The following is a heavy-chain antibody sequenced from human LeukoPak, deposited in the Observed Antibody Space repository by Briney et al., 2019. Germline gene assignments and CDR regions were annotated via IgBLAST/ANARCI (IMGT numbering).Heavy chain of an antibody. D-gene: IGHD6-6*01. V-gene: IGHV1-18*01. J-gene: IGHJ3*02. Sequence: ASVKVSCKASGYTFTSYGISWVRQAPGQGLEWMGWISAYNGNTNYAQKLQGRVTMTTDTSTSTAYMELRSLRSDDTAVYYCARDPRIAARPGGDAFDIWGQGTMDTVSS. CDR1: GYTFTSYG. CDR3: ARDPRIAARPGGDAFDI. CDR2: ISAYNGNT.